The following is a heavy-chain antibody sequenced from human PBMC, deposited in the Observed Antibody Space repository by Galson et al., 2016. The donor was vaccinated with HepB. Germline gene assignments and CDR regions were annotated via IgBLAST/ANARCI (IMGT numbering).Heavy chain of an antibody. CDR1: GFTFSDYY. CDR3: AREARVRVTDY. J-gene: IGHJ4*02. Sequence: SLRLSCAASGFTFSDYYMSWIRQAPGKGLEWLSYISSSCTTIYYADSVKGRFTISRDNAKNSLYLQMSSLRAEDTAVYYCAREARVRVTDYWGQGTLVTVSS. CDR2: ISSSCTTI. V-gene: IGHV3-11*01. D-gene: IGHD4-23*01.